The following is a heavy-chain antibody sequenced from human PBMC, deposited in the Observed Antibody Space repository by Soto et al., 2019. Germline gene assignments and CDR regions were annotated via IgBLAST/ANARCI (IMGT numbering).Heavy chain of an antibody. J-gene: IGHJ4*02. D-gene: IGHD6-19*01. V-gene: IGHV1-3*01. CDR2: MIADNGQT. Sequence: GASVKVSCKASGYTFTRSRVHWVRQAPGQRLEWMGWMIADNGQTSYSQKFQGRVTITRDTSAGTAYMELSSLRFEDTAVYYCARDRGWSFDYWGQGTLVTVSS. CDR3: ARDRGWSFDY. CDR1: GYTFTRSR.